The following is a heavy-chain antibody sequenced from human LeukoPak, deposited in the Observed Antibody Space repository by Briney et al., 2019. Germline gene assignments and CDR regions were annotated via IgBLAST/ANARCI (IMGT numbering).Heavy chain of an antibody. CDR1: GYTFTSYY. CDR2: INPSGGST. D-gene: IGHD1-7*01. J-gene: IGHJ5*02. CDR3: ARELELPGWFDP. V-gene: IGHV1-46*01. Sequence: ASVKVSCKASGYTFTSYYMHWVRQAPGQGLEWVGIINPSGGSTSYAQKFQGRVTMTRDTSTSTVYMELSSLRSEDTAVYYCARELELPGWFDPWGQGTLVTVSS.